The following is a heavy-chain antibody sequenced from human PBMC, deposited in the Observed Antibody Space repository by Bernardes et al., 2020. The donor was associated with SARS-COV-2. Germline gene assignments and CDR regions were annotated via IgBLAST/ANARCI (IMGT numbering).Heavy chain of an antibody. D-gene: IGHD3-22*01. CDR1: GGSIRSYY. Sequence: SETLSLTCAVSGGSIRSYYWSWIRQSPGKGLEWIGYIYDSGSTDYNPSLKSRVTISVDTSKNQFSLKLSYVTAADTAVYYCAREDSSGYFVWFDPWGQGTLVTVSS. J-gene: IGHJ5*02. V-gene: IGHV4-59*01. CDR3: AREDSSGYFVWFDP. CDR2: IYDSGST.